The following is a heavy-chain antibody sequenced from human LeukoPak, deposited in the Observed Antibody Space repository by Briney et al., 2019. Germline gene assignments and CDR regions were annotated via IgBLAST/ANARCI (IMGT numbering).Heavy chain of an antibody. Sequence: GGSLRLSCAASGFTFSSHWMSWVRQAPGKGLEWVANIKEDGSVKNYVDSVKGRFTISRDNAKNSVYLQMNSLRAEDTAVYYCARDRSYYGSGSFHWYFDLWGRGTLVTVSS. CDR2: IKEDGSVK. J-gene: IGHJ2*01. CDR3: ARDRSYYGSGSFHWYFDL. V-gene: IGHV3-7*01. CDR1: GFTFSSHW. D-gene: IGHD3-10*01.